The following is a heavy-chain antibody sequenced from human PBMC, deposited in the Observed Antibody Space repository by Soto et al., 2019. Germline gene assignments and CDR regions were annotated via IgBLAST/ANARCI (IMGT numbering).Heavy chain of an antibody. D-gene: IGHD4-17*01. V-gene: IGHV1-69*17. J-gene: IGHJ6*02. Sequence: VQLVQSGGEVKKPGSSVKVSCKASGGSFNNDAITWVRQAPGQGLEWLGGIIPISEITEYAQKFQVRVILTADKSTGTAYMELSSLRLEDTALYYCAIGDYGDYNAYYYGMAVCGQGTTVTVSS. CDR2: IIPISEIT. CDR1: GGSFNNDA. CDR3: AIGDYGDYNAYYYGMAV.